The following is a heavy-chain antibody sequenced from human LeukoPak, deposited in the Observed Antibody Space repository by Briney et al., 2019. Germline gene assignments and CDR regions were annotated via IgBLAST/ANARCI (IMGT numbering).Heavy chain of an antibody. V-gene: IGHV3-49*03. J-gene: IGHJ4*02. CDR2: IRRKASGGAI. CDR3: SRAQSGGGLGY. D-gene: IGHD6-25*01. CDR1: GFSFADEA. Sequence: GGSLRLSCTTSGFSFADEALSWFRQAPGKGLEWVGFIRRKASGGAIEYAASVKGRFTISRDDSNGIAYLQMNSLRAEDTAVYYCSRAQSGGGLGYWGQGTLVTVSS.